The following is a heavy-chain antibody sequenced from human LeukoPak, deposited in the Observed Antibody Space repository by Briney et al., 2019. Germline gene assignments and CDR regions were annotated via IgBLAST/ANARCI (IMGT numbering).Heavy chain of an antibody. CDR1: GFTFSDYY. V-gene: IGHV3-11*04. D-gene: IGHD3-16*01. Sequence: GGSLRLSCAASGFTFSDYYMIWIRQAPGKGLECVSYISSSTTTIYYADSVKGRFTISRDNAKNSLYLQMNSLRAEDTAAYYCAREEGGFDYWGQGTLVTVSS. CDR2: ISSSTTTI. CDR3: AREEGGFDY. J-gene: IGHJ4*02.